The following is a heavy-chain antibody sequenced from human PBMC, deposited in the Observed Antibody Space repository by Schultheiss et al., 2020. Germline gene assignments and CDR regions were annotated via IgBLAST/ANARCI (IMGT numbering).Heavy chain of an antibody. D-gene: IGHD6-19*01. CDR3: ARHKRAVAVY. J-gene: IGHJ4*02. CDR2: INHSGST. V-gene: IGHV4-34*01. CDR1: GGSISSYY. Sequence: SETLSLTCTVSGGSISSYYWSWIRQPPGKGLEWIGEINHSGSTNYNPSLKSRVTISVDTSKNQFSLKLSSVTAADTAVYYCARHKRAVAVYWGQGTLVTVSS.